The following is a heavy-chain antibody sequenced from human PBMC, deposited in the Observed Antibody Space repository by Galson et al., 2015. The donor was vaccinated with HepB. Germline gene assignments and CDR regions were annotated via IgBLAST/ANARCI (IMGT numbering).Heavy chain of an antibody. CDR3: AKGELQVPKHSLRFDY. V-gene: IGHV1-69*13. Sequence: SVKVSCKASGGTFSSYAISWVRQAPGQGLEWMGGIIPIFGTANYAQKFQGRVTITADESTSTAYMELNSLRAEDTAVYYCAKGELQVPKHSLRFDYWGQGTLVTVSS. J-gene: IGHJ4*02. CDR1: GGTFSSYA. CDR2: IIPIFGTA. D-gene: IGHD1-7*01.